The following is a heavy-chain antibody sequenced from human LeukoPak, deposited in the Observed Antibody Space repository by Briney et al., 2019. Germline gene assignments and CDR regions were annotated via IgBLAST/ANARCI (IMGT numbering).Heavy chain of an antibody. J-gene: IGHJ4*02. Sequence: GGSLRLSCAASGFTFSNAWMSWVRQAPGKGLDWVGRVKSKSNGGTTGYAAPVKGRFTISRDDSKNTYLQMNSLKSEDTAVYFCTAGVGHSDFDYWGQGTLVTVSS. CDR1: GFTFSNAW. V-gene: IGHV3-15*01. CDR3: TAGVGHSDFDY. CDR2: VKSKSNGGTT. D-gene: IGHD2-8*01.